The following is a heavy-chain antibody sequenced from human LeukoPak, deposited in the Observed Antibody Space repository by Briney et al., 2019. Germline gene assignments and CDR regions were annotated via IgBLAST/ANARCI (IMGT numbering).Heavy chain of an antibody. CDR3: ASDYSSVDRNPHIVVVTAFDY. V-gene: IGHV3-7*01. Sequence: PGGSLRLSCAASGFTFSSYWMSWVRQAPGKGLEWVANIKQDGSEKYYVDSVKGRFTISRDNAKNSLYLQMNSLRDEDTAVYYCASDYSSVDRNPHIVVVTAFDYWGQGTLVTVSS. CDR2: IKQDGSEK. J-gene: IGHJ4*02. CDR1: GFTFSSYW. D-gene: IGHD2-21*02.